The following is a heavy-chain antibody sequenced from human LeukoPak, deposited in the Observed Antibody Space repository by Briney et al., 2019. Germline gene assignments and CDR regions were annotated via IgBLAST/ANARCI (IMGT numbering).Heavy chain of an antibody. J-gene: IGHJ4*02. V-gene: IGHV3-48*03. CDR3: ARDRGCGGDCPYYFDY. D-gene: IGHD2-21*02. CDR2: ISSSGSTI. Sequence: QPGGSLRLSCAASGFTFSSYEMNWVRQAPGKGLEWVSYISSSGSTIYYAGSVKGRFTISRDNAKNSLYLQMNSLRAEDTAVYYCARDRGCGGDCPYYFDYWGQGTLVTVSS. CDR1: GFTFSSYE.